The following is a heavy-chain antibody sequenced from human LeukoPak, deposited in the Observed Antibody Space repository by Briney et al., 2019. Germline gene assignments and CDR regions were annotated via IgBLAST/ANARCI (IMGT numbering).Heavy chain of an antibody. CDR1: CYTFSSYG. CDR2: INPSGGST. D-gene: IGHD1-26*01. Sequence: GASVKVSCKASCYTFSSYGISWVRQAPGQRPEWMGIINPSGGSTSYAQKFQGRVTMTRDTSTSTVYMELSSLRSGDTAVYYCARDQWELRGSFDYWGQGTLVTVSS. J-gene: IGHJ4*02. CDR3: ARDQWELRGSFDY. V-gene: IGHV1-46*01.